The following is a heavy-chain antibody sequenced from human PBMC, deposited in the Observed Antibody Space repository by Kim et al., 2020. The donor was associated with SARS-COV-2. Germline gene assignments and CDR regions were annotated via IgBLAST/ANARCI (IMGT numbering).Heavy chain of an antibody. CDR1: GFTFSSYG. V-gene: IGHV3-33*08. J-gene: IGHJ4*02. CDR3: ARDGSRGYSGYVEDY. D-gene: IGHD5-12*01. Sequence: GGCLRLSCAASGFTFSSYGMHWVRQAPGKGLEWVAVIWYDGSNKYYADSVKGRFTISRDNSKNTLYLQMNSLRAEDTAVYYCARDGSRGYSGYVEDYWGQGTLVTVSS. CDR2: IWYDGSNK.